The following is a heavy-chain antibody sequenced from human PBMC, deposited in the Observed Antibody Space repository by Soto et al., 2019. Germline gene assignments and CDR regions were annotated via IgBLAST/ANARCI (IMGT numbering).Heavy chain of an antibody. V-gene: IGHV4-61*01. Sequence: SSTXSLTCTVSVCSVISSNDYLNWIRQPPGNGLEWIGYIYYSGITDYNPSLESRVTISIDTSKNQFSLKLSSVTAADTAVYSCERAVAVATSKNIYGGWFETWGQGTMVQVSS. D-gene: IGHD4-17*01. CDR1: VCSVISSNDY. CDR2: IYYSGIT. CDR3: ERAVAVATSKNIYGGWFET. J-gene: IGHJ5*02.